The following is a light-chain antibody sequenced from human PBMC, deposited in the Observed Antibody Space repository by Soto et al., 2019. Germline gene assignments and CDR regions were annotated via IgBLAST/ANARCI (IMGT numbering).Light chain of an antibody. CDR3: SSYAGSTYYV. Sequence: QSVLTQPASVSGSPGQSITLSCAGTTNDIGSYNYVSWYQQHPGKAPKLMIYEVSKRPSGVPDRFSGSKSGNTASLTVSGLQAEDEADYYCSSYAGSTYYVFGTGTKVTVL. CDR1: TNDIGSYNY. J-gene: IGLJ1*01. CDR2: EVS. V-gene: IGLV2-8*01.